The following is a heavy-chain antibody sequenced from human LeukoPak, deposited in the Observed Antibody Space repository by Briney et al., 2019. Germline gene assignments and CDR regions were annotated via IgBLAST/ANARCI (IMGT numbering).Heavy chain of an antibody. Sequence: PSETLSLTCTVSGGSVSSGSNYWSWIRQPPGKRLEWIGYIYYSGSTNYNPSLKSRVTISVDTSKNQFSLKLSSVTAADTAVYYCASDLVGATKRGYYGMDVWGQGTTVTVSS. CDR3: ASDLVGATKRGYYGMDV. V-gene: IGHV4-61*01. CDR2: IYYSGST. J-gene: IGHJ6*02. D-gene: IGHD1-26*01. CDR1: GGSVSSGSNY.